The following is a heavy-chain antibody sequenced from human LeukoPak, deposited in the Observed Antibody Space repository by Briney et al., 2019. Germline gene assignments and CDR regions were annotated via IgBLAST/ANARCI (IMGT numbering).Heavy chain of an antibody. V-gene: IGHV4-39*01. D-gene: IGHD6-25*01. CDR2: IYYSGST. CDR3: ARIPRIAALGAHYYMDV. Sequence: SETLSLTCTISGGSISSSSYYWGWIRQPPGKGLEWIGSIYYSGSTYYNPSLKSRVTISVDTSKNQFSLKLSSVTAADTAVYYCARIPRIAALGAHYYMDVWGKGTTVTVSS. J-gene: IGHJ6*03. CDR1: GGSISSSSYY.